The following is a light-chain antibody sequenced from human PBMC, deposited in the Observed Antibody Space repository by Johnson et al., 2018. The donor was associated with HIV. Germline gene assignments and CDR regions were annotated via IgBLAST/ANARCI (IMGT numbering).Light chain of an antibody. CDR3: GTWDSSLSGYF. J-gene: IGLJ1*01. CDR2: DNN. CDR1: SSNIGNNY. V-gene: IGLV1-51*01. Sequence: QSVLSQPPSVSAAPGQKVTISCSGSSSNIGNNYVSWYQQLPGTAPKLLIYDNNKRPSGIPDRFSGSKSGTSATLGITGLQTGDEADYYCGTWDSSLSGYFFGTGPKVTGL.